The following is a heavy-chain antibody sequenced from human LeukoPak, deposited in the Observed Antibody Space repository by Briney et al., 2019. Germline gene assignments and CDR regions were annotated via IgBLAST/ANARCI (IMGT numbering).Heavy chain of an antibody. CDR1: RFTFNKYY. Sequence: PGGSLRLSCVASRFTFNKYYMSWVRQAPGKGLQWVANINPDGSEKYYADYVKGRFTISRDNSKNTLYLQMNSLRAEDTAVYYCARNFRDGYNNSFDYWGQGTLVTVSS. J-gene: IGHJ4*02. CDR3: ARNFRDGYNNSFDY. CDR2: INPDGSEK. V-gene: IGHV3-7*01. D-gene: IGHD5-24*01.